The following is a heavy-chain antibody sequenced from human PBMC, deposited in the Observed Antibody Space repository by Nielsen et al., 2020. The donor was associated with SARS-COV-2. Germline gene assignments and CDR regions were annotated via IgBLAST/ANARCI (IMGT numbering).Heavy chain of an antibody. CDR3: ARDRVVGATGFYYYCGMDV. CDR1: GYTFTSYY. V-gene: IGHV1-46*01. CDR2: INPSGGST. D-gene: IGHD1-26*01. Sequence: ASVKVSCKASGYTFTSYYMHWVRQAPGQGLEWMGIINPSGGSTSYAQKFQGRVTMTRDTSTSTVYMELSSLRSEDTAVYYCARDRVVGATGFYYYCGMDVWGQGTTVTVSS. J-gene: IGHJ6*02.